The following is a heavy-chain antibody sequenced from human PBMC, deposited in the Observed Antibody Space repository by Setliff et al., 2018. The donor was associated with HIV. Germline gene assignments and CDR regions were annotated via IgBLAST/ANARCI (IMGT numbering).Heavy chain of an antibody. D-gene: IGHD3-9*01. Sequence: PGGSLRLSCAASGFTFSSYAMNWVRQAPGKGLEWVSGISGSGGSTYYADSVKGRFTISRDNSKNTNTLYLQMNSLRAEDTAVYYCARGGRLQYFDWPSYALDVWGQGTTVTVSS. J-gene: IGHJ6*02. CDR2: ISGSGGST. V-gene: IGHV3-23*01. CDR3: ARGGRLQYFDWPSYALDV. CDR1: GFTFSSYA.